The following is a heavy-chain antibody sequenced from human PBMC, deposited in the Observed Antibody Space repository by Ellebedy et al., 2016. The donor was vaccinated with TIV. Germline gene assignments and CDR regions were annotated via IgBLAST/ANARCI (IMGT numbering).Heavy chain of an antibody. Sequence: GGSLRLSXATSGFTFTSHWMTWVRQAPGKGLEWVANIKQDAGEKYYLDSVKGRFTITRDNARNSLYLQMNSLRVEDTAVYSCVRLSEVVPSLITGYYHFYMDVWGKGTTVTVSS. CDR3: VRLSEVVPSLITGYYHFYMDV. D-gene: IGHD2-2*01. CDR2: IKQDAGEK. J-gene: IGHJ6*03. CDR1: GFTFTSHW. V-gene: IGHV3-7*01.